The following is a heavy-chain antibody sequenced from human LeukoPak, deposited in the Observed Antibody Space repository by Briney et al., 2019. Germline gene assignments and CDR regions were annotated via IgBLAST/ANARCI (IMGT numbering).Heavy chain of an antibody. CDR1: GFTFSSYA. Sequence: GGSLRLSCAASGFTFSSYAMSWVRQAPGKGLEWVAVISYDGSNKYYADSVKGRFTISRDNSKNTLYLQMDSLRAEDTAVYYCAKGGVRSSGWLTPTWFDYWGQGTLVTVSS. CDR2: ISYDGSNK. D-gene: IGHD6-19*01. J-gene: IGHJ4*02. V-gene: IGHV3-30*18. CDR3: AKGGVRSSGWLTPTWFDY.